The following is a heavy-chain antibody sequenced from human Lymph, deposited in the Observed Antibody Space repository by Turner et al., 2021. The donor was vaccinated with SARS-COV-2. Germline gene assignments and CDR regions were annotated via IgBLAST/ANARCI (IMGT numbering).Heavy chain of an antibody. Sequence: QVQLVESGGGVVQPGGFLILACAASGFNFNNYPMHLVRRAPGKGLGWVAVISYDGSNKYYADSVKGRFTISRDNSKNTLYLQMNSLRAEDTAVYYCARDSSGSGTLDYWGQGTLVTVSS. D-gene: IGHD3-10*01. J-gene: IGHJ4*02. V-gene: IGHV3-30-3*01. CDR2: ISYDGSNK. CDR1: GFNFNNYP. CDR3: ARDSSGSGTLDY.